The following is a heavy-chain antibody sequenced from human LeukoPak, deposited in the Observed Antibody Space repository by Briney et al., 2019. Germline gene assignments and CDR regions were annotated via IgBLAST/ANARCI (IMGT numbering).Heavy chain of an antibody. J-gene: IGHJ4*02. D-gene: IGHD3-22*01. V-gene: IGHV3-53*01. Sequence: GGSLRLSCGASGFIVRDIDLSWVRQAPGKGLEWVSIIYSGGDTHHADSVKGRFTISRDNYKNTLYLQMKSLRADDTAVYYCARGCYYERSGSCPFDYWGQGTLVTISS. CDR2: IYSGGDT. CDR1: GFIVRDID. CDR3: ARGCYYERSGSCPFDY.